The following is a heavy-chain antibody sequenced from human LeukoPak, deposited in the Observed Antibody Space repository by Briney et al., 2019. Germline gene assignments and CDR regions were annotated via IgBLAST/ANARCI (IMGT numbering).Heavy chain of an antibody. CDR1: GYTFTSYG. J-gene: IGHJ5*02. Sequence: ASVKVSCKASGYTFTSYGISWVRQAPGQGLEWMGWISAYNGNTNYARKLQGRVTMTTDTSTSTAYMELRSLRSDDTAVYYCARNYCSSTSCYPWFDPWGQGTLVTVSS. CDR2: ISAYNGNT. CDR3: ARNYCSSTSCYPWFDP. V-gene: IGHV1-18*04. D-gene: IGHD2-2*01.